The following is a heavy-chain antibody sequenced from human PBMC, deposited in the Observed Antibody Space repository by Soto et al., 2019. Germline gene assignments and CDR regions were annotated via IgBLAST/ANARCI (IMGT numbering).Heavy chain of an antibody. D-gene: IGHD2-2*01. V-gene: IGHV3-23*01. CDR3: AKVRGGCGSTSCYSVRYGMDV. Sequence: GGSLRLSCAASGFTFSSYAMSWVRQAPGKGLEWVSAISGSGGSTYYAGSVKGRFTISRDNSKNTLYLQMNSLRAEDTAVYYCAKVRGGCGSTSCYSVRYGMDVWGQGTTVTVSS. CDR1: GFTFSSYA. CDR2: ISGSGGST. J-gene: IGHJ6*02.